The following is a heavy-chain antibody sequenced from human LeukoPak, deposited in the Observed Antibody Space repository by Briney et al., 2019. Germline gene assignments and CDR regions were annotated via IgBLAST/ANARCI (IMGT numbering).Heavy chain of an antibody. CDR1: GYTFTSYN. CDR3: AREERWLQSLDY. J-gene: IGHJ4*02. V-gene: IGHV1-46*01. D-gene: IGHD5-24*01. Sequence: ASVKVSCKASGYTFTSYNMHWVRQSPGQGPEWMGIINPNGGYTKYAQTFQGRVTMTGDTSTSTLYLELSSLRSEDTAVYYCAREERWLQSLDYWGQGSLVTVSS. CDR2: INPNGGYT.